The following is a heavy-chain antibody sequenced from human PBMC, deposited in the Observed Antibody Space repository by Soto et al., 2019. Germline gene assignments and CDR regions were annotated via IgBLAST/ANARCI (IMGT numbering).Heavy chain of an antibody. CDR3: ASATLYDSSGYYIDY. V-gene: IGHV5-10-1*01. J-gene: IGHJ4*02. CDR1: GYSFTSYW. CDR2: IDPSDSYT. D-gene: IGHD3-22*01. Sequence: GESLKISCKGSGYSFTSYWISWVRQMPGKGLEWMGRIDPSDSYTNYSPSFQGHVTISADKSISTAYLQWSSLKASDTAMYYCASATLYDSSGYYIDYLGQGTPVTVSS.